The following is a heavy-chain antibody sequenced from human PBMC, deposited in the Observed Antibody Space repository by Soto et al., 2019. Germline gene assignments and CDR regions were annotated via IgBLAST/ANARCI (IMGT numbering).Heavy chain of an antibody. D-gene: IGHD3-22*01. CDR2: INHSGST. Sequence: SETLSLTCAAYGGSFSGYYWSWIRQPPGKGLEWIGEINHSGSTNYNPSLKSRVTISVDTSKNQFSLKLSSVTAADTAVYYCARGPMIVVVTPYYYYGMDVWGQGTTVTVSS. CDR3: ARGPMIVVVTPYYYYGMDV. J-gene: IGHJ6*02. CDR1: GGSFSGYY. V-gene: IGHV4-34*01.